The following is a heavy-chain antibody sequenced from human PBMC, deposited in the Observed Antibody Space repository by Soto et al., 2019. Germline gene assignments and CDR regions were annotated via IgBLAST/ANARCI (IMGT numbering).Heavy chain of an antibody. CDR2: ISAYNGNT. CDR1: GYTFTSYG. D-gene: IGHD3-3*01. V-gene: IGHV1-18*04. J-gene: IGHJ6*02. CDR3: ARSGRITIFGVVTTSYYYYGMDV. Sequence: ASVKVSCKASGYTFTSYGISWVRQAPGQGLEWMGWISAYNGNTNYAQKLQGRVTVTTDTSTSTAYMELRSLRSDDTAVYYCARSGRITIFGVVTTSYYYYGMDVWGQGTTVTVSS.